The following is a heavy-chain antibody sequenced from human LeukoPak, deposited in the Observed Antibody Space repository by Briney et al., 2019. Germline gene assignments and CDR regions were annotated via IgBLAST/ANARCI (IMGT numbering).Heavy chain of an antibody. CDR2: IYRSGST. J-gene: IGHJ4*02. CDR1: GYSISSGYY. Sequence: SETLSLTCTVSGYSISSGYYWVWIRQTPGKGLEWIGSIYRSGSTNYNPSLKSRVTISVDTSKNQFSLKLSSVTAADTAVYYCARGDDYVWGSYRPPFDYWGQGTLVTVSS. D-gene: IGHD3-16*02. CDR3: ARGDDYVWGSYRPPFDY. V-gene: IGHV4-38-2*02.